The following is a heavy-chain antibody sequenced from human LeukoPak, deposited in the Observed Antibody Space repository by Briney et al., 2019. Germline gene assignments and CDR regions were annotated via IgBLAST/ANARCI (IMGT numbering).Heavy chain of an antibody. CDR2: IIGSGGST. CDR3: AKVAALYYDILTGYYYYYYYMDV. Sequence: GGSLRLSCAASGFTFSSYAMSWVRQAPGKGLEWVSAIIGSGGSTYYADSVKGRFTISRDNSKNTLYLQMNGLRAEDTAVYYCAKVAALYYDILTGYYYYYYYMDVWGKGTTVTVSS. J-gene: IGHJ6*03. D-gene: IGHD3-9*01. CDR1: GFTFSSYA. V-gene: IGHV3-23*01.